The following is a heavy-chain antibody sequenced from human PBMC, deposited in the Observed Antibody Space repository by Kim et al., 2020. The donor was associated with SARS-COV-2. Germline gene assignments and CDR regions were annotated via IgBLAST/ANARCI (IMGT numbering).Heavy chain of an antibody. V-gene: IGHV5-51*01. Sequence: RYSPPFQGQVTITADKSISTAYLQWSSLKASDTAMYYCARLAFAAAGQDYWGQGTLVTVSS. D-gene: IGHD6-13*01. CDR3: ARLAFAAAGQDY. J-gene: IGHJ4*02.